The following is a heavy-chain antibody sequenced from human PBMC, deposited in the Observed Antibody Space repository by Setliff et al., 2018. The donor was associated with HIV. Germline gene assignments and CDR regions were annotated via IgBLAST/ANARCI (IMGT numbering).Heavy chain of an antibody. Sequence: SVKVSCKASGGTLNDYAVTWVRQAPGQGLDVVGEIIPLFGTRNYVQRFQGRIAITTDESTATAYMDLSGLTSEDTATYYCAFSIYRSGSYSFIFDYWGQGTLVTVSS. CDR1: GGTLNDYA. J-gene: IGHJ4*02. V-gene: IGHV1-69*05. CDR3: AFSIYRSGSYSFIFDY. CDR2: IIPLFGTR. D-gene: IGHD3-10*01.